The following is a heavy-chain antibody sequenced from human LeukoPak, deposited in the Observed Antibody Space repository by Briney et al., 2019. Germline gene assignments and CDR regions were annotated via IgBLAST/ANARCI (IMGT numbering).Heavy chain of an antibody. CDR2: IYNSGST. J-gene: IGHJ4*02. CDR3: ARLPRYGDSFFDY. Sequence: SETLSLTCTVSGDSVSSGSFYWNWIRQPPGTGPEWIGCIYNSGSTNFNPSLKSRITISVDMSKNQFSLKLSSVTSADTAVYYCARLPRYGDSFFDYWGQGTLVTVSA. D-gene: IGHD3-10*01. V-gene: IGHV4-61*01. CDR1: GDSVSSGSFY.